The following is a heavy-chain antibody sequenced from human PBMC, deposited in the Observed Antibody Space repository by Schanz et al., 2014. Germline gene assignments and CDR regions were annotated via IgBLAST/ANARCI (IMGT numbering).Heavy chain of an antibody. CDR1: GYTFTSYG. J-gene: IGHJ6*02. CDR2: ISAYNGNT. D-gene: IGHD3-3*01. V-gene: IGHV1-18*01. Sequence: QVQLVQSGAEVKKPGASVKVSCKASGYTFTSYGISWVRQAPGQGLEWMGWISAYNGNTNYAQRLQGRVTMTTDTSTSTAYMELRSLRSDDTAVYYCARNWKGYHILGRPGWSDGMDVWGQGTTVTVSS. CDR3: ARNWKGYHILGRPGWSDGMDV.